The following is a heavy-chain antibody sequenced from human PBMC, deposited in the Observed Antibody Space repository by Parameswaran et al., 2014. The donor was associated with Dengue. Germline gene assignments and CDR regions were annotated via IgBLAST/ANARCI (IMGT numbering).Heavy chain of an antibody. J-gene: IGHJ3*02. V-gene: IGHV1-18*01. CDR2: ISAYNGNT. D-gene: IGHD1-7*01. Sequence: SWVRQAPGQGLEWMGWISAYNGNTNYAQKLQGRVTMTTDTSTSTAYMELRSLRSDDTAVYYCARVDWNYFLRAFDIWGQGTMVTVSS. CDR3: ARVDWNYFLRAFDI.